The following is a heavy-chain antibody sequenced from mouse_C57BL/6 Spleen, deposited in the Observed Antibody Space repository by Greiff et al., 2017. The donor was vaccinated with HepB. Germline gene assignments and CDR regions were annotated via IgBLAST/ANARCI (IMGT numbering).Heavy chain of an antibody. J-gene: IGHJ3*01. CDR3: ARGDYGAWFAY. Sequence: VKLQESGPELVKPGASVKISCKASGYAFSSSWMNWVKQRPGKGLEWIGRIYPGDGDTNYNGKFKGKATLTADKSSSTAYMQLSSLTSEDSAVYFCARGDYGAWFAYWGQGTLVTVSA. CDR1: GYAFSSSW. D-gene: IGHD2-4*01. CDR2: IYPGDGDT. V-gene: IGHV1-82*01.